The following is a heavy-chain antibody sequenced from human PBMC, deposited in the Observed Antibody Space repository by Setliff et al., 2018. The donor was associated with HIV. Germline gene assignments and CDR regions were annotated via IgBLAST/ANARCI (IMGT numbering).Heavy chain of an antibody. Sequence: SVKVSCKASGGGFSNHAITWVRQAPGQGLEWMGVIIPIFSTTKYAQKFRGRLTITADESTDTAYLELSSLRSQDTAIYYCATLNEYAYQTGGWFSPWGLGTLVTVSS. CDR3: ATLNEYAYQTGGWFSP. V-gene: IGHV1-69*13. CDR1: GGGFSNHA. J-gene: IGHJ5*02. CDR2: IIPIFSTT. D-gene: IGHD3-16*01.